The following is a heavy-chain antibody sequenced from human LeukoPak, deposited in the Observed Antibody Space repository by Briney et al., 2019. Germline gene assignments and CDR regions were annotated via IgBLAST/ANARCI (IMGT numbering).Heavy chain of an antibody. V-gene: IGHV4-4*07. CDR1: GGSISSYY. Sequence: SETLSLTCTVSGGSISSYYWSWIRQPAGKGLEWIGRIYTSGSTNYNPSLKSRVTMSVDTSKNQFSLKLSSVTAADTAVYYCARDVYYYDSSGSRTFDYWGQGTLVTVSS. D-gene: IGHD3-22*01. CDR3: ARDVYYYDSSGSRTFDY. J-gene: IGHJ4*02. CDR2: IYTSGST.